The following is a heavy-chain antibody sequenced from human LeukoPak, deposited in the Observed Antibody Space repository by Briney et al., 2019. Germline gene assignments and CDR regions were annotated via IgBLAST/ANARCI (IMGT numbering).Heavy chain of an antibody. J-gene: IGHJ4*02. D-gene: IGHD3-22*01. Sequence: GGSLRLSCAAAGFTFSIYGMSWVRQAPGKGLEWVSLISGSGGSTKYADSVKGRFTISRDNSKNTLYLQMNSLRAEDTAVYYCAKDQYDSSGPFDSWGQGTLVTVSS. CDR3: AKDQYDSSGPFDS. CDR2: ISGSGGST. V-gene: IGHV3-23*01. CDR1: GFTFSIYG.